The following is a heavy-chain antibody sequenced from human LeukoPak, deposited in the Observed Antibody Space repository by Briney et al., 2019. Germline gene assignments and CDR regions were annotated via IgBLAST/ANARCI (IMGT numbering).Heavy chain of an antibody. CDR2: IYWNDDK. J-gene: IGHJ4*02. CDR3: AHHDYGDSPTADYFDY. V-gene: IGHV2-5*01. CDR1: GFSLSTSGGG. Sequence: SGPTLVKPTQTLTLTCTFSGFSLSTSGGGVGWVRQPPGKALEWLALIYWNDDKRYSPSLKSRLTITKDTSKNQVVLTMTKMDPVDTATYYCAHHDYGDSPTADYFDYWGQGTLVTVSS. D-gene: IGHD4-17*01.